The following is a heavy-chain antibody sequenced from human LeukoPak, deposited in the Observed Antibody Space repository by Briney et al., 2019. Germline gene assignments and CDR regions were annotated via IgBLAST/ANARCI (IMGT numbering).Heavy chain of an antibody. CDR1: GYTLTVLS. CDR3: ATDRPRALATLHDAFDI. J-gene: IGHJ3*02. V-gene: IGHV1-24*01. D-gene: IGHD5-12*01. CDR2: FDPEEGET. Sequence: ASVKVSCKVSGYTLTVLSMHWVRQAPGKGLEWMGGFDPEEGETIYAQKFQGRVTMTEDTSTDTAYMELSSLRSEDTAVYYSATDRPRALATLHDAFDIWDQGTMATVSS.